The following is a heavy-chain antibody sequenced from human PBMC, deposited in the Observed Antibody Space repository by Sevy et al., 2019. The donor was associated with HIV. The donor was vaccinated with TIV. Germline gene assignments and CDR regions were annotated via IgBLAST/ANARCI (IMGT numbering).Heavy chain of an antibody. CDR1: GFTFSSYW. Sequence: GGSLRLSCVASGFTFSSYWMNWVRLAPGKGLEWVANINQDGSVKYFVDSVKGRFTISRDNAKNSLYLQMNSLRAEDTAVYFCARDRAYSALDYWGQGTLVTVSS. D-gene: IGHD5-18*01. CDR3: ARDRAYSALDY. V-gene: IGHV3-7*01. CDR2: INQDGSVK. J-gene: IGHJ4*02.